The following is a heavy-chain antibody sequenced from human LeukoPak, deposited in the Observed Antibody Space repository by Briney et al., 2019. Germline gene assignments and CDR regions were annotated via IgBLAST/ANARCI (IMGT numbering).Heavy chain of an antibody. CDR1: GFTFSTYG. J-gene: IGHJ4*02. CDR3: AKDSTTGTTTAIDY. D-gene: IGHD1-1*01. Sequence: GGSLRLSCAASGFTFSTYGMHWVRQAPGKGLEWVAFIRYDGSNKYYADSVKGRFTISRDTSKNTLYLQMNSLRPEDTAVYYCAKDSTTGTTTAIDYWGRGTLVTVSS. CDR2: IRYDGSNK. V-gene: IGHV3-30*02.